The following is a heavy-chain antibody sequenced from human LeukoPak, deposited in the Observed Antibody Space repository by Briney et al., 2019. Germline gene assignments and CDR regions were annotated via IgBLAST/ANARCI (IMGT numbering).Heavy chain of an antibody. CDR1: GFTFSSYW. D-gene: IGHD3-3*01. V-gene: IGHV3-21*01. Sequence: PGGSLRLSCAASGFTFSSYWMNWVRQAPGKGLEWVSSISSSSGYIYYADSVKGRFTISRDNAKNSLYLQMNSLRAEDTAVYYCARDTRPYYDFWSGSQGGYGMDVWGQGTTVTVSS. CDR3: ARDTRPYYDFWSGSQGGYGMDV. CDR2: ISSSSGYI. J-gene: IGHJ6*02.